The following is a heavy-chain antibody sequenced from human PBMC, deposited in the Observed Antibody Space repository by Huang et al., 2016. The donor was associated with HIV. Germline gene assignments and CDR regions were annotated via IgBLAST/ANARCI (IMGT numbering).Heavy chain of an antibody. V-gene: IGHV4-30-4*08. CDR1: GDSIGSGGHH. J-gene: IGHJ4*01. CDR3: ARVVIAAFDY. CDR2: IYYIGST. Sequence: QVQLQESGPGLVKPSQTLSLTCTVSGDSIGSGGHHWNWIRQAPGRGLEWIGYIYYIGSTYYNPSLKSRVTISVDTSKNQFSLKLSSVTAADTAVYYCARVVIAAFDYWGQGILVTVSS. D-gene: IGHD3-22*01.